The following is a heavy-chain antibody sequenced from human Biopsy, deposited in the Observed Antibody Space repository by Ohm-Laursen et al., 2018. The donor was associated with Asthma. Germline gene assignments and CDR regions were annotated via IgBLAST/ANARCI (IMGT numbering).Heavy chain of an antibody. CDR1: GDSIDSGDYS. V-gene: IGHV4-30-2*06. J-gene: IGHJ4*02. CDR3: ARGWNCGGDCYSLDS. D-gene: IGHD2-21*02. Sequence: SQTLSLTCAVSGDSIDSGDYSWTWIRQSSGVGLEWIGYIYRNGDTYYNPTLKNRVTISIDRSKNQFSLRLRSVTAADTAVYYCARGWNCGGDCYSLDSWGQGTLVTVSS. CDR2: IYRNGDT.